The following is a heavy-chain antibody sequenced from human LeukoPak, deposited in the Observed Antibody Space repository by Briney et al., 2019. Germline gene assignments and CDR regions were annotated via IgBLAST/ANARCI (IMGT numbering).Heavy chain of an antibody. D-gene: IGHD1-26*01. CDR2: IYHSGST. CDR1: GYSISSGYY. V-gene: IGHV4-38-2*02. CDR3: ARQKWELRFTHPWVTLFDY. Sequence: PSETLSLTCTVSGYSISSGYYWGWIRQPPGKGLEWIGSIYHSGSTYYNPSLKSRVTISVDTSKNQFSLKLSSVTAADTAVYYCARQKWELRFTHPWVTLFDYWGQGTLVTVSS. J-gene: IGHJ4*02.